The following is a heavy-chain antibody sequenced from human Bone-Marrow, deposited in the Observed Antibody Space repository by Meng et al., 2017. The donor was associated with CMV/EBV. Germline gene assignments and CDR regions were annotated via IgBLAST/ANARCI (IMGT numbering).Heavy chain of an antibody. J-gene: IGHJ4*02. CDR2: INHSGST. Sequence: ESLKISCAVYGGSFSGYYWSWIRQPPGKGLEWIGEINHSGSTNYNPSLKSRVTISVDTSKNQFYLKLSSVTAADTAVYYCARTPLLLWFGGLGFDYWGQGTLVTVSS. V-gene: IGHV4-34*01. CDR3: ARTPLLLWFGGLGFDY. D-gene: IGHD3-10*01. CDR1: GGSFSGYY.